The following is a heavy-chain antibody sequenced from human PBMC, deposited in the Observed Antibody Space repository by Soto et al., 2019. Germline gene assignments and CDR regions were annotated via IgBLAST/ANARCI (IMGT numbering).Heavy chain of an antibody. CDR1: CYIFTTYW. D-gene: IGHD6-13*01. J-gene: IGHJ6*04. Sequence: GASLKISCKASCYIFTTYWIAWVRQMPGKGLEWMGRIDPSDSHTNYGPSFEGHVTISVDKSISTAYLQWSSLRASDTAMYYCARSLAPPGVVELDVWGEGTMVTVYS. V-gene: IGHV5-10-1*01. CDR2: IDPSDSHT. CDR3: ARSLAPPGVVELDV.